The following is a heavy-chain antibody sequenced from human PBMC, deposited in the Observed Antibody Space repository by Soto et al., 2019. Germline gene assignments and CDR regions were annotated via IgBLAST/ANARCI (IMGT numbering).Heavy chain of an antibody. CDR2: IHPNSGRT. CDR3: ARDGRLPMTNPYYYHGLDV. J-gene: IGHJ6*02. CDR1: GYTFTDYY. D-gene: IGHD4-17*01. Sequence: QVQLVQSGAEVRKPGASVKVSCKTSGYTFTDYYLQWVRQAPGQGLEWMGWIHPNSGRTLYAQKFQGWVTLTRDTSISTAYMDLSSLTSDDTAVYYCARDGRLPMTNPYYYHGLDVWGQGTPVTVSS. V-gene: IGHV1-2*04.